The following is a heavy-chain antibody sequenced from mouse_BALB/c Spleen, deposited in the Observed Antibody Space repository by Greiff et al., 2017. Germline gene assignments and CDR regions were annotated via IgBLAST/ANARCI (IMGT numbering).Heavy chain of an antibody. CDR3: ARDTDFAWFAY. CDR1: GFTFNTYA. J-gene: IGHJ3*01. Sequence: EVQLQESGGGLVQPKGSLKLSCAASGFTFNTYAMHWVCQAPGKGLEWVARIRSKSNNYATYYADSVKDRFTISRDDSQSMLYLQMNNLKTEDTAMYYCARDTDFAWFAYWGQGTLVTVSA. CDR2: IRSKSNNYAT. V-gene: IGHV10-3*03.